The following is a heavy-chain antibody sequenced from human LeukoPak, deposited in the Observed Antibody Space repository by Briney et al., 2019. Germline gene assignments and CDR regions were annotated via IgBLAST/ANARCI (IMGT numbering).Heavy chain of an antibody. V-gene: IGHV4-34*01. Sequence: PSETLSLTCAVYGGSFSGYYWSWIRQPPGKGLEWIGEINHSGSTTYNPSLKSRVTISVDTSKNQFSLKLSSVTAADTAVYYCARPLPAAALSALDIWGQGTMVTVSS. D-gene: IGHD2-2*01. CDR3: ARPLPAAALSALDI. CDR2: INHSGST. CDR1: GGSFSGYY. J-gene: IGHJ3*02.